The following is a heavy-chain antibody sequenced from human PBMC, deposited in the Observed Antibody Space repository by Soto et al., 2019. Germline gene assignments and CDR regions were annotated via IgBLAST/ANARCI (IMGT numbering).Heavy chain of an antibody. Sequence: EARLVESGGKLVQSGGSLRLSCAASGFMFSRFWMNWVRQAPGKGLQWVASIKEDGSEKNYVASVKGRFTISRDNAKNSLYLQMNSLRVEDTALYYCAKEGEVGVGATTFESWGQGTLVTVSS. CDR3: AKEGEVGVGATTFES. V-gene: IGHV3-7*01. D-gene: IGHD1-26*01. CDR2: IKEDGSEK. CDR1: GFMFSRFW. J-gene: IGHJ4*02.